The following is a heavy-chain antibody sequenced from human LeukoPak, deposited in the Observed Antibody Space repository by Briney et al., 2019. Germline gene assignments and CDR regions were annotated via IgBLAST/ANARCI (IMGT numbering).Heavy chain of an antibody. CDR1: GFTFDDYA. CDR2: ISWDGGST. Sequence: PGGSLRLSCAASGFTFDDYAMHWVRQAPGKGLEWVSLISWDGGSTYYADSVKGRFTISRDNSKNSLYLQMNSLRAEDTALYYCAKDRGFGVAGYYFDYWGQGTLVTVSS. D-gene: IGHD3-3*01. V-gene: IGHV3-43D*03. J-gene: IGHJ4*02. CDR3: AKDRGFGVAGYYFDY.